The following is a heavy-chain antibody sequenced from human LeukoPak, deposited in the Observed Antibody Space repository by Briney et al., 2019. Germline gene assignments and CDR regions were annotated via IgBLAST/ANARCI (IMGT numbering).Heavy chain of an antibody. CDR1: GDSFSSNSAA. CDR3: ASNRDQYAFDI. J-gene: IGHJ3*02. CDR2: TYYRYKWYN. V-gene: IGHV6-1*01. D-gene: IGHD1-14*01. Sequence: SPTLSLTCAISGDSFSSNSAAWNWLRQSPSRGLEWLGRTYYRYKWYNDYAVSVKSRITINPDTSKNRFSLQLNSVTPEDTAVYYCASNRDQYAFDIWGQGTMVTVSS.